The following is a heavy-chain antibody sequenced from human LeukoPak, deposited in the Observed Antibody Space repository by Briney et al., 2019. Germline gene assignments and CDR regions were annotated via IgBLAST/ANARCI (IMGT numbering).Heavy chain of an antibody. D-gene: IGHD3-10*02. CDR2: IKEDGSEK. CDR3: AELGITMIGGV. J-gene: IGHJ6*04. V-gene: IGHV3-7*01. Sequence: PGGSLRLSCAASGFTFSTYWRNWVRKAPGKGLEWVANIKEDGSEKDYVDSVKGRFTISRDNAKNSLYLQMNSLRAEDTAVYYCAELGITMIGGVWGKGTTVTISS. CDR1: GFTFSTYW.